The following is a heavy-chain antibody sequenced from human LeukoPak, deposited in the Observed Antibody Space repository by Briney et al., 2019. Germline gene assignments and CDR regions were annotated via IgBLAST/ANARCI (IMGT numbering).Heavy chain of an antibody. CDR2: IFPGDSDT. CDR3: ARLDSSSWYY. D-gene: IGHD6-13*01. J-gene: IGHJ4*02. V-gene: IGHV5-51*01. Sequence: GESLQISCKGSGYRFTSNWIGWVRQMPGKGLEWMGIIFPGDSDTRYSPAFQGQVTISADKSISTAYLQWSSLKASDTAMYYCARLDSSSWYYWGQGTRVSVSS. CDR1: GYRFTSNW.